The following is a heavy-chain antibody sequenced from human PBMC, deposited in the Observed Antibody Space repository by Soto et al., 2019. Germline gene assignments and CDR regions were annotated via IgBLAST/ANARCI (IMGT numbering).Heavy chain of an antibody. V-gene: IGHV4-31*03. Sequence: SETLSLTCTVSGASITSGAYYWTWVRQHPVKGLEWIGHIYYTRSTYYNPSLKSRLNISLDTSKNQFSLQLESMTAADTAVYYWAGASSRVSSVVAAYWGQGTLVTVSS. CDR1: GASITSGAYY. D-gene: IGHD2-15*01. J-gene: IGHJ4*02. CDR3: AGASSRVSSVVAAY. CDR2: IYYTRST.